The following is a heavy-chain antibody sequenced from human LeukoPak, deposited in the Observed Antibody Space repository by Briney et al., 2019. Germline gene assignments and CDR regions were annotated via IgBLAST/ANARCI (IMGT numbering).Heavy chain of an antibody. CDR2: INSDGSST. CDR1: GFTFRSYW. D-gene: IGHD1-26*01. Sequence: GGSLRLSCAASGFTFRSYWMHWVRQAPGKGLVWVSRINSDGSSTSYADSVKGRFTISRDNAKNTLYLQMNSLRAEDTAVYYCAKSRWETYAVRAFDIWGQGTMVTVSS. J-gene: IGHJ3*02. CDR3: AKSRWETYAVRAFDI. V-gene: IGHV3-74*01.